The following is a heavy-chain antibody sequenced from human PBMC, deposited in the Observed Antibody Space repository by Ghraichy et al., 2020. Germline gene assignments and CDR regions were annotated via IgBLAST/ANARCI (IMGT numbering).Heavy chain of an antibody. CDR2: INTNNGDT. V-gene: IGHV1-2*04. CDR3: ARDQHGSQGRHFDL. CDR1: GYKFSHYY. Sequence: ASVKVSCKASGYKFSHYYMHWMRQAPGQGPEWMGCINTNNGDTIFAQKFPGWVTLTTDSSITTGHLELRRLKYDDTAVYFCARDQHGSQGRHFDLWGRGTKITVSS. D-gene: IGHD1-26*01. J-gene: IGHJ2*01.